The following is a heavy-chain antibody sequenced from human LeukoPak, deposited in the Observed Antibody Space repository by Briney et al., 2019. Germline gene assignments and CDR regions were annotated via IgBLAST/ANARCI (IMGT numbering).Heavy chain of an antibody. V-gene: IGHV1-69*02. J-gene: IGHJ4*02. CDR1: GGTFSSYT. D-gene: IGHD3-22*01. CDR2: IIPILGIA. Sequence: VASVKVSCKASGGTFSSYTISWVRQAPGQGLEWMGRIIPILGIANYAQKFQGRVTITADKSTSTAYMELSSLRSEDTAVYYCARTRSAYYDSSGYYYDYWGQGTLVTVSS. CDR3: ARTRSAYYDSSGYYYDY.